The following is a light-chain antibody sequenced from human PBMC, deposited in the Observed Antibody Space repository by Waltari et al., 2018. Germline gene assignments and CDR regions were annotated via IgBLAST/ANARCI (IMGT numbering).Light chain of an antibody. Sequence: DIKVTQSPFTLSACVGDTITITCRASQSISNYLAWYQQKPGKAPKLLIYKASSSGSGVPSRFSSGSGTEFTLTISSLQPDDFATYYCQQYNTYSSFGQGTKLEIK. CDR1: QSISNY. V-gene: IGKV1-5*03. CDR3: QQYNTYSS. CDR2: KAS. J-gene: IGKJ2*03.